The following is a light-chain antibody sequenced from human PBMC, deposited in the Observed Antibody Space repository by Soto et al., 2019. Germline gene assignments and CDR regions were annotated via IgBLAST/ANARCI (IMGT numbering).Light chain of an antibody. V-gene: IGKV3-20*01. CDR1: QSVSSNY. CDR3: QQFDGSPWT. CDR2: CSS. J-gene: IGKJ1*01. Sequence: EVVLTQSPGILSLSPGERATLSCRASQSVSSNYFAWYQQKPGQAPRLLLYCSSTRATGVPERFSGSVSGTDFTLTISRLEPEDFAVYYCQQFDGSPWTFGQGTTVEI.